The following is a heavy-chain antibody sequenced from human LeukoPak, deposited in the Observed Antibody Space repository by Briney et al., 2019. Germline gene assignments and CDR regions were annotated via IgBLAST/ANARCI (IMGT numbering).Heavy chain of an antibody. CDR1: GFTFSSYS. D-gene: IGHD3-22*01. J-gene: IGHJ4*02. CDR2: ISSSSSYI. V-gene: IGHV3-21*01. Sequence: AGGSLRLSCAASGFTFSSYSMNWVRQAPGKGLEWVSSISSSSSYIYYADSVKGRFTISRDNAKNSLYLQMNSLRAEDTAVYYCARVPSGYHDYWGQGTLVTVSS. CDR3: ARVPSGYHDY.